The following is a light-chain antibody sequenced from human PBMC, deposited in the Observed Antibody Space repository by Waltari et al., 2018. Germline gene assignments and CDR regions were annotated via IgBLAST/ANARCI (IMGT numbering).Light chain of an antibody. Sequence: EIVLTQSPATLSVSAGERATLSCRASQSVSTNLAWYQQKPGQAPRLLIYEASTRATSVPARFSGSGSGTEFTLTITSLQSEDFAVYYCQQYHIWWTCGQGTKVEIK. J-gene: IGKJ1*01. V-gene: IGKV3-15*01. CDR1: QSVSTN. CDR2: EAS. CDR3: QQYHIWWT.